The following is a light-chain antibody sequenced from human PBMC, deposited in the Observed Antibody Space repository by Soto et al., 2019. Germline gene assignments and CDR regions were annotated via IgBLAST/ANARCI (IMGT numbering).Light chain of an antibody. CDR2: EVT. V-gene: IGLV2-23*02. CDR1: SSDVGSYDL. Sequence: QSALTQPASVSGSPGQSITISCTGASSDVGSYDLVSWYQQHPGKAPKLMIYEVTKRPSGVSNRFSGSKSGNTASLTISGLQAEDEAEYYCCSYAGSMTFVVFGGGTQLTVL. CDR3: CSYAGSMTFVV. J-gene: IGLJ2*01.